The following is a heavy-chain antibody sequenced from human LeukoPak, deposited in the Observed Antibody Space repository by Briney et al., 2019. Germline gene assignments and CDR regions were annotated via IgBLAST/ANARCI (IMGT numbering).Heavy chain of an antibody. D-gene: IGHD2-15*01. V-gene: IGHV3-33*01. Sequence: GGSLRLSCAASGFTFRNYGMHWVRQAPGKGLEWVAVIWYDGSNKYYADSVKGRFTISRDNSNNTLYLQMNSLRAEDTAVYYCATEGQVVVATIDYWGQGTLVTVSS. CDR1: GFTFRNYG. J-gene: IGHJ4*02. CDR2: IWYDGSNK. CDR3: ATEGQVVVATIDY.